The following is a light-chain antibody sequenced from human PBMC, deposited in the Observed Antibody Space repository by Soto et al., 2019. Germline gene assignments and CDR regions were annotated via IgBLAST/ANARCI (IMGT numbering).Light chain of an antibody. CDR3: QQYTTYPLT. J-gene: IGKJ4*01. Sequence: DIQMTQSPSTLSASVGDRVTITCRASQSLNNYLAWYQQKPGKAPKLLIYDASTLERGVPSRFSGTGSGTEFTLTISSLQPDDFATYYCQQYTTYPLTFGGGTKVEI. CDR2: DAS. V-gene: IGKV1-5*01. CDR1: QSLNNY.